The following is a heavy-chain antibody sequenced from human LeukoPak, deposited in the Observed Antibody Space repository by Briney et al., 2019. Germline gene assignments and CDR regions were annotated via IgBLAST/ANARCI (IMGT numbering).Heavy chain of an antibody. CDR1: GFTFNIYT. D-gene: IGHD1-26*01. V-gene: IGHV4-34*01. Sequence: GSLRLSCAASGFTFNIYTMTWVRQAPGKGLEWIGEINHSGSTNYNPSLKSRVTISVDTSKNQFSLKLSSVAAADTAVYYCARDVSVRVGATSNWGQGTLVTVSS. CDR3: ARDVSVRVGATSN. CDR2: INHSGST. J-gene: IGHJ4*02.